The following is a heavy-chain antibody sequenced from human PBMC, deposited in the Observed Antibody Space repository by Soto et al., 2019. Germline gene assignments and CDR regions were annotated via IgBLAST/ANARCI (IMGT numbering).Heavy chain of an antibody. CDR3: ARVSTQTNYDFWSGYFSPFWFDP. D-gene: IGHD3-3*01. V-gene: IGHV4-31*03. CDR1: GGSISSGGYY. J-gene: IGHJ5*02. CDR2: IYYSGST. Sequence: SETLSLTCTVSGGSISSGGYYWSWIRQHPGKGLEWIGYIYYSGSTYYNPSLKSRVTISVDTSKNQFSLKLSSVTAADTAVYYCARVSTQTNYDFWSGYFSPFWFDPWGQGTLVTVSS.